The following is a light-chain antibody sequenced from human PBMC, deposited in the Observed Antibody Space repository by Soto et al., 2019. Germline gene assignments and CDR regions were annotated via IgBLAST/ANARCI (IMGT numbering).Light chain of an antibody. V-gene: IGKV1-12*01. CDR1: QDISSW. J-gene: IGKJ4*01. Sequence: DIQMTQSPSSVSASVGDRVTITCRASQDISSWLAWYQQKPGKAPKILIYAASSLQSGVPSRFSGSGSGTDFTLAMSSLQTEDVATYCCQQVNSFPLTFDGGTKMEIK. CDR3: QQVNSFPLT. CDR2: AAS.